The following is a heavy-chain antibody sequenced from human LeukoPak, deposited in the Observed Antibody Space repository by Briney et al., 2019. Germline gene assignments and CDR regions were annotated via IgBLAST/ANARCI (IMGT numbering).Heavy chain of an antibody. V-gene: IGHV4-4*07. CDR3: ARERLLDYYYYMDV. J-gene: IGHJ6*03. Sequence: PSETLSLTXTVSGGSISSYYWSWIRQPAGKGLEWIGRIYTSGSTNYNPSLKSRVTMSVDTSKNQFSLKLSSVTAADTAVYYCARERLLDYYYYMDVWGKGTTVTVSS. CDR1: GGSISSYY. CDR2: IYTSGST. D-gene: IGHD1-26*01.